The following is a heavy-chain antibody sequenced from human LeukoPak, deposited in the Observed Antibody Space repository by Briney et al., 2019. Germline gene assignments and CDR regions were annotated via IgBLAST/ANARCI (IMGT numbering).Heavy chain of an antibody. D-gene: IGHD5-24*01. J-gene: IGHJ4*02. Sequence: SETLSLTCPVSGGSISNYYYWTWIRQPPGKGLEWIGYVYYTGSTNFNPSLKSRVTMSLDTSRNQFSLRLTSLTAADTAVYYCARGAMATTPFFDYWGQGTLVTVSS. V-gene: IGHV4-59*01. CDR2: VYYTGST. CDR1: GGSISNYY. CDR3: ARGAMATTPFFDY.